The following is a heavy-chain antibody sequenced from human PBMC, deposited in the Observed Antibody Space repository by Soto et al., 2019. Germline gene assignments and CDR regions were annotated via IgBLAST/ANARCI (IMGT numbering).Heavy chain of an antibody. CDR2: INAGNGDT. CDR3: ARAISGYVT. J-gene: IGHJ4*02. V-gene: IGHV1-3*01. D-gene: IGHD5-12*01. Sequence: QVQLVQSGAEMKKPGASVKLSCKTSGINYNTYAIHWVRQAPGQGLEWMGWINAGNGDTRYSQNFQGRVTLTRDTSARTAYMDLDSLKSEDTGVYYCARAISGYVTWGQGTLVTVSS. CDR1: GINYNTYA.